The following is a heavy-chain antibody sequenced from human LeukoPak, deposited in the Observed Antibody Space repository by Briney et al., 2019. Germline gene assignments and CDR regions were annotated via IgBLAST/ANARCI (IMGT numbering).Heavy chain of an antibody. Sequence: PGGSLRLSCAAFGFTFSSYGMHWVRQAPGKGLEWVAVISYDGSSKYYADSVKGRFTISRDNSKNTLYLQMNSLRAEDTAVYYCAKDLPRYCSGGSCLLVDYWGQGTLVTVSS. D-gene: IGHD2-15*01. J-gene: IGHJ4*02. V-gene: IGHV3-30*18. CDR3: AKDLPRYCSGGSCLLVDY. CDR1: GFTFSSYG. CDR2: ISYDGSSK.